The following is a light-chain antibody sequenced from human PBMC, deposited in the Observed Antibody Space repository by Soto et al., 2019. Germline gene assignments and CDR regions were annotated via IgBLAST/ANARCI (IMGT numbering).Light chain of an antibody. CDR3: AAWDDSLNGPV. J-gene: IGLJ2*01. Sequence: QSALTQPPSASGSPGQSVTISCTGTISDIGTYYYVSWYQQHPGKAPKLIIYEVSERPSGVPDRFSGSKSGNTASLTVSGLQAEDEAHYYCAAWDDSLNGPVFGGGTKLTVL. CDR2: EVS. CDR1: ISDIGTYYY. V-gene: IGLV2-8*01.